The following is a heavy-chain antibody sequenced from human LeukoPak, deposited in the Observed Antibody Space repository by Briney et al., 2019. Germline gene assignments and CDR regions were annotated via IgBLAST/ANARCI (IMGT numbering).Heavy chain of an antibody. V-gene: IGHV3-23*01. CDR3: AKDLRKGIAAADY. Sequence: GGSLRLSCAASGFTFSSYAMSWVRQAPGKGLEWVSAITGSGGSTYYADSVKGRFTISRDNSKNTLYLQMNSLRAEDTAVYYCAKDLRKGIAAADYWGQGTLVTVSS. D-gene: IGHD6-13*01. CDR2: ITGSGGST. CDR1: GFTFSSYA. J-gene: IGHJ4*02.